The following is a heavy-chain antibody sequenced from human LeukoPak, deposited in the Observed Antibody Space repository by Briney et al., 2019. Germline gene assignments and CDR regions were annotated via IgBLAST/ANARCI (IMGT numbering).Heavy chain of an antibody. D-gene: IGHD1-1*01. J-gene: IGHJ3*02. CDR1: GYSISSGYY. Sequence: PSETLSLTCTVSGYSISSGYYWGWIRQPPGKGLEWIGSIYHSGSTYYNPSLKSRVTISVDTSKNQFSLKLSSVTAADTAVYYCARVPDAFDIWGQGTMVTVSS. V-gene: IGHV4-38-2*02. CDR2: IYHSGST. CDR3: ARVPDAFDI.